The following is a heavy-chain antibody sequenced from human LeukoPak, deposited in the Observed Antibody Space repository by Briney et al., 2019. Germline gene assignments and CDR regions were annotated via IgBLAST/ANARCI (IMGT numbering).Heavy chain of an antibody. Sequence: ASVKVSCKASGYTFASFGITWVRQAPGQGLEWMGCINTHNGDTNYAQKLQGRVTMTTDTSTSTAYMELRSLRSDGTAVYYCARDGYRLSGYFYYMDVWGKGTTVTVSS. CDR3: ARDGYRLSGYFYYMDV. V-gene: IGHV1-18*01. D-gene: IGHD2-2*03. J-gene: IGHJ6*03. CDR1: GYTFASFG. CDR2: INTHNGDT.